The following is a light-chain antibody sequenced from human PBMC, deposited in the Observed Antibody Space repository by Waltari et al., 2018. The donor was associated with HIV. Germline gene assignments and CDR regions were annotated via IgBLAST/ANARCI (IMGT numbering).Light chain of an antibody. Sequence: EIVLTQSPGTLSVSPGEGATLSCRASQSVTSSHLAWYQQRPGQAPRLLIYDASNRPPGIPDRFSGSGSGTDFTLTISRMEPEDFAVYYCHQYAGLPRTFGQGTRVEIK. CDR3: HQYAGLPRT. J-gene: IGKJ2*01. V-gene: IGKV3-20*01. CDR1: QSVTSSH. CDR2: DAS.